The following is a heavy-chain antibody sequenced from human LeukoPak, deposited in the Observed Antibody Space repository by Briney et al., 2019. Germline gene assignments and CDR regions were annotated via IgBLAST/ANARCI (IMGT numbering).Heavy chain of an antibody. CDR2: ISYDGSNK. CDR1: GFTFSSHG. CDR3: AKDLRYMDV. V-gene: IGHV3-30*18. Sequence: PGRSLRLSCAASGFTFSSHGMHWVRQAPGKGLEWVAAISYDGSNKHYVDSVRGRFTISRDNSKNTLYLQMNSLRAEDTAVYYCAKDLRYMDVWGKGTTVTVSS. D-gene: IGHD3-10*01. J-gene: IGHJ6*03.